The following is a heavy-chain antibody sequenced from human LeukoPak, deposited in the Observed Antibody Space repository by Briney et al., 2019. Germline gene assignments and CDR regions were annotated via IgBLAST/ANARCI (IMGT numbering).Heavy chain of an antibody. Sequence: GGSLRLSCAASGFTFSSYSMNWVRQSPGKGLEWISYMSSRSGIIYYADSVKGRFTISRDNARNSLYLQMNSLRVDDTAVYYCAGGLLEAQGWLQWLGTVYSMDVWGQGTPVTVSS. CDR2: MSSRSGII. CDR1: GFTFSSYS. V-gene: IGHV3-48*04. J-gene: IGHJ6*02. D-gene: IGHD5-24*01. CDR3: AGGLLEAQGWLQWLGTVYSMDV.